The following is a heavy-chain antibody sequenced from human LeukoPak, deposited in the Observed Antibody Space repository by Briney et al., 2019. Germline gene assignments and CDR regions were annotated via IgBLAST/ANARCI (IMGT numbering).Heavy chain of an antibody. V-gene: IGHV3-23*01. CDR2: ISGSGGST. J-gene: IGHJ3*02. Sequence: GGSLRLSCAASGFTFGSYAMSWVRQAPGKGLEWVSAISGSGGSTYYADSVKGRFTISRDNSKNTLYLQMNSLRAEDTAVYYCAKGRYCSGGSCLAAFDIWGQGTMVTVSS. D-gene: IGHD2-15*01. CDR1: GFTFGSYA. CDR3: AKGRYCSGGSCLAAFDI.